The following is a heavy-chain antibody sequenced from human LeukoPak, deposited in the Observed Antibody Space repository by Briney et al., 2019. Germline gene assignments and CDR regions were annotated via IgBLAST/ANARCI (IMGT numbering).Heavy chain of an antibody. J-gene: IGHJ4*02. CDR2: ISYDGSNK. D-gene: IGHD3-3*01. CDR3: AKDWFSGRNGGITISGVVTPPILRY. Sequence: PGGSLRLSCAASGFTFSSYGMHWVRQAPGKGLEWVAVISYDGSNKYYADSVKGRFTISRDNSENTLYLQVNSLRVEDTAVYYCAKDWFSGRNGGITISGVVTPPILRYWGQGTLVTVSS. V-gene: IGHV3-30*18. CDR1: GFTFSSYG.